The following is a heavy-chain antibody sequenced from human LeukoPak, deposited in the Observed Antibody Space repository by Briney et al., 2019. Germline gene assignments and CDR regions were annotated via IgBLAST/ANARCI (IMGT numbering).Heavy chain of an antibody. Sequence: SVKVSCKASGGTFSSYAISWVRQAPGQGLEWMGGIIPIFGTANYAQKFQGRVTITTDESTSTAYMELSSLRSEDTAVYYCARLDYGILTGGVDYWGQGTLVTVSS. CDR2: IIPIFGTA. D-gene: IGHD3-9*01. V-gene: IGHV1-69*05. J-gene: IGHJ4*02. CDR1: GGTFSSYA. CDR3: ARLDYGILTGGVDY.